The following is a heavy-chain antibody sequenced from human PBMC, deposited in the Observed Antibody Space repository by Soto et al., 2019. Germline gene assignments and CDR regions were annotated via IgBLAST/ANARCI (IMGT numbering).Heavy chain of an antibody. D-gene: IGHD4-17*01. J-gene: IGHJ4*02. CDR3: ARTLYGDNVDY. Sequence: QVQLVQSGAEVKKPGASVKVSCKASGYTFTSYDINWGRQATGQGLEWMGWMNPNSGNTGYAQKLKGRVTMTRNTSITTAYMELRSMRSEDTAVYYCARTLYGDNVDYWGQETLVPVS. CDR2: MNPNSGNT. CDR1: GYTFTSYD. V-gene: IGHV1-8*01.